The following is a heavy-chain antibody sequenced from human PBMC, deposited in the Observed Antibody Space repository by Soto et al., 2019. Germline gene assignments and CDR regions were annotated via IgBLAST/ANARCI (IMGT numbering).Heavy chain of an antibody. J-gene: IGHJ4*02. V-gene: IGHV1-69*01. D-gene: IGHD6-13*01. Sequence: QVQLVQSGAEVKKPGSSVKVSCKASGGTFSNYAFSWVRQAPGQGLEWMGGILPIFTTATYAPKFQDRVTITADESSSTVYMDLSSLRSEDTALYYCAKDIGFQQHLCVFDNWGQGTLVTVSS. CDR2: ILPIFTTA. CDR1: GGTFSNYA. CDR3: AKDIGFQQHLCVFDN.